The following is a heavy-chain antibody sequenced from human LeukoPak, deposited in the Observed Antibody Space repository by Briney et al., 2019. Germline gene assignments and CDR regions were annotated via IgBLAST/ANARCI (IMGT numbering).Heavy chain of an antibody. J-gene: IGHJ3*02. CDR1: GFTFSSYA. CDR2: ISYDGSNK. D-gene: IGHD3-16*01. V-gene: IGHV3-30*04. CDR3: ARGGLAAGDGAFDI. Sequence: HPGGSLRLSCAASGFTFSSYAMHWVRQAPGKGLEWVAVISYDGSNKYYADSVKGRFTISRDNSKNTLYLQMNSLRAEDTAVYYCARGGLAAGDGAFDIWGQGTMVTVSS.